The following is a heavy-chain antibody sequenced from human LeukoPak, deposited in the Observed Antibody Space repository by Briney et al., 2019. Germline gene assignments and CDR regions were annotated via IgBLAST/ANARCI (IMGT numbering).Heavy chain of an antibody. CDR3: ASSMISSVYYYYMDA. D-gene: IGHD3-22*01. CDR2: IYYSGST. V-gene: IGHV4-59*01. CDR1: GGSISSYY. J-gene: IGHJ6*03. Sequence: PSETLSLTCTVSGGSISSYYWSWIRQPPGKGLEWIGYIYYSGSTNYNPSLKSRVTISVDTSKNQFSLKLSSVTAADTAVYYCASSMISSVYYYYMDAWGKGTTVTVSS.